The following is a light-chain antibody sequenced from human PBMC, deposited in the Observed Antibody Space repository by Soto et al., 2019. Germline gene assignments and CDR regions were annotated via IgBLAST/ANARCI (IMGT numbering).Light chain of an antibody. CDR1: QSVDSK. J-gene: IGKJ4*01. V-gene: IGKV3D-15*01. Sequence: EIVMTQSPATLSVSPGERAIFSCRASQSVDSKLAWYQQKLGQAPRLLIYDASTRATGIPARFSGSGSGTEFTLTISSLHSEDFAIYYCQQYYVWNTFGGGTKV. CDR2: DAS. CDR3: QQYYVWNT.